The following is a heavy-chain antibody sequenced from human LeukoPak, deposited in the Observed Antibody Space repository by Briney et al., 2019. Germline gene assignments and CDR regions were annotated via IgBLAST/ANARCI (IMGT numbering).Heavy chain of an antibody. J-gene: IGHJ4*02. D-gene: IGHD3-22*01. CDR2: IYSGGRT. Sequence: GRSLRLSCAASGFTVSSNDMSWVRQAPGKGLGWVSVIYSGGRTFYADSVKGRFTISRDNSKNTLYLQMNSLRAEDTAVYYCAIYDSSGYYNYWGQGTLVTVSS. CDR3: AIYDSSGYYNY. CDR1: GFTVSSND. V-gene: IGHV3-53*01.